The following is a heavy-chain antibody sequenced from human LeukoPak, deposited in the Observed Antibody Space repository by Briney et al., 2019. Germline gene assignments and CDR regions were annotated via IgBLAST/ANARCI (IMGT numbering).Heavy chain of an antibody. J-gene: IGHJ4*02. CDR2: IIPILGIA. D-gene: IGHD6-13*01. CDR1: GGTFSGYA. Sequence: SVKVSCKASGGTFSGYAISWVRQAPGQGLEWMGRIIPILGIANYAQKFQGRVTITADKSTSTAYMELSSLRSEDTAVYYCAREGSSSWYFDYWGQGTLVTVSS. CDR3: AREGSSSWYFDY. V-gene: IGHV1-69*04.